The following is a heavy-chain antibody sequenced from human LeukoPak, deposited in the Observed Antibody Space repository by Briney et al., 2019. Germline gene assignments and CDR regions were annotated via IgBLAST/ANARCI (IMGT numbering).Heavy chain of an antibody. CDR1: GFTFSSYG. V-gene: IGHV3-30*02. J-gene: IGHJ4*02. CDR2: IRYDGSSN. CDR3: AKDRIDYGGYEKPDY. Sequence: GGSLRLSCAASGFTFSSYGMHWVRQAPGKGLEWVAFIRYDGSSNYYADSVKGRFTVSRDNSMNTLFLQINSLRAEDTAVYYCAKDRIDYGGYEKPDYWGQGTLVTVSS. D-gene: IGHD5-12*01.